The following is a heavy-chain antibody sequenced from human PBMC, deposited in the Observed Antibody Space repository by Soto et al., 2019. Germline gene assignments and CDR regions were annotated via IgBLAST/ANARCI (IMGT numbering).Heavy chain of an antibody. V-gene: IGHV3-30*18. J-gene: IGHJ4*02. D-gene: IGHD3-22*01. Sequence: ESGGGVVQPGRSLRLSCAASGFTFSSYGMHWVRQAPGKGLEWVAVISSDGSDKNYADSVKGRFSISRDNSRNTSFLQMNSLRPEDTAVFYCAKEPYDSTGFYYSFHHWGQGTLVTVSS. CDR1: GFTFSSYG. CDR3: AKEPYDSTGFYYSFHH. CDR2: ISSDGSDK.